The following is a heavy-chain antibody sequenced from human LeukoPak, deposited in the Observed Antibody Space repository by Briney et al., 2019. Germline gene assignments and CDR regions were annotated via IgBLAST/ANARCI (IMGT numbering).Heavy chain of an antibody. D-gene: IGHD3-22*01. CDR3: ARASRYYDSSGYSRVYNWFDP. CDR2: IYHSGST. V-gene: IGHV4-30-2*01. CDR1: GGSISSGGYY. Sequence: SETLSLTCTVSGGSISSGGYYWSWIRQPPGKGLEWIGYIYHSGSTYYNPSLKSRVTISVDRSKNQFSLKLSSVTAADTAVYYCARASRYYDSSGYSRVYNWFDPWGQGTLVTVSS. J-gene: IGHJ5*02.